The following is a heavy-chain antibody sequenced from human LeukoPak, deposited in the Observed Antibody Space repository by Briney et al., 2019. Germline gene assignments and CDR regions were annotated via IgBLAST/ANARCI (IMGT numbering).Heavy chain of an antibody. J-gene: IGHJ4*02. CDR3: ARQVDTTMALPDY. CDR2: ISAYNGNT. Sequence: ASVKVSCKTSGYTFINYGLSWVRQAPGQSLEWMGWISAYNGNTRYAQKFHGRVTMITDTSTNTVYMELRSLRSDDTALYYCARQVDTTMALPDYWGQGTLVTVSS. CDR1: GYTFINYG. D-gene: IGHD5-18*01. V-gene: IGHV1-18*01.